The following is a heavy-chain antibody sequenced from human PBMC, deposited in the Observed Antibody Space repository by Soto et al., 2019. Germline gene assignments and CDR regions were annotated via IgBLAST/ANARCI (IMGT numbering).Heavy chain of an antibody. CDR1: GGSISSGDYY. CDR3: ARDNILGILYGGMDV. Sequence: QVLLQESGPGLVKPSQTLSLTCTVSGGSISSGDYYWSWIRQPPGKGLEWIGYIYYSGSTYYNPSLKSRVTISVDTSKNQFSLKLSSVTAADTAVYYCARDNILGILYGGMDVWGQGTTVTVSS. V-gene: IGHV4-30-4*01. J-gene: IGHJ6*02. CDR2: IYYSGST. D-gene: IGHD3-3*01.